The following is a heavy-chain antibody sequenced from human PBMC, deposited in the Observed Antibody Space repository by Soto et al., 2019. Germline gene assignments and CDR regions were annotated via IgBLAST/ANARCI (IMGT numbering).Heavy chain of an antibody. CDR1: GGSISSSSYF. V-gene: IGHV4-39*02. CDR3: SRRAPEGFDP. J-gene: IGHJ5*02. Sequence: QLRLQESGPRLAKPSETLSLTCTVSGGSISSSSYFWAWIRRPPGKGLEWIGSIDFRGTTYPNPSRECRVTISVDTSKNHFSLKLDSVTAADTALYYCSRRAPEGFDPWGRGTLVTVSS. CDR2: IDFRGTT.